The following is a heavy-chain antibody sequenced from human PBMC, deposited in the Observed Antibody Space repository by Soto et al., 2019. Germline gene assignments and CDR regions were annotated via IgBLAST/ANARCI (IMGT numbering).Heavy chain of an antibody. V-gene: IGHV3-30*18. D-gene: IGHD6-13*01. J-gene: IGHJ4*02. CDR2: ISYDGSNK. Sequence: GGSLRLSCAASGFTFSSYGMHWVRQAPGKGLEWVAVISYDGSNKYYADSVKGRFTISRDNSKNTLYLQTNSLRAEDTAVYYCAKDLIAAAGTGGVGYWGQETLVTVSS. CDR1: GFTFSSYG. CDR3: AKDLIAAAGTGGVGY.